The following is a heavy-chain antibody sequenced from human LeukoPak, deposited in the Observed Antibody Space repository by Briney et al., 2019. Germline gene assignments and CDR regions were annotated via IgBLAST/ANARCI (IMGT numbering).Heavy chain of an antibody. CDR3: ARALKQLAPFYYYYYMDV. CDR2: IYYSGST. CDR1: GGSISSYY. J-gene: IGHJ6*03. V-gene: IGHV4-59*01. Sequence: PSETLSLTCTVSGGSISSYYWSWIRQPPGKGLEWIGYIYYSGSTNSNPSLKSRVTISVDTSKNQFSLKLSSVTAADTAVYYCARALKQLAPFYYYYYMDVWGKGTTVTVSS. D-gene: IGHD6-6*01.